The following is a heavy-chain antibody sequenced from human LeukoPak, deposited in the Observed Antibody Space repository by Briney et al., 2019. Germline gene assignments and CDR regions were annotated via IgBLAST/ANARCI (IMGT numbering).Heavy chain of an antibody. V-gene: IGHV3-23*01. CDR2: ISTSGGST. CDR3: AKVHDHGDRSYWFFHL. J-gene: IGHJ2*01. Sequence: GGSLRLSCAASGFTFSSYAMGWVRQAPGKGLEWVSSISTSGGSTYYADSVKGRFTISRDNSKNTLYLQMNSLKADDTAVYHCAKVHDHGDRSYWFFHLWGRGTLVTVSS. D-gene: IGHD4-17*01. CDR1: GFTFSSYA.